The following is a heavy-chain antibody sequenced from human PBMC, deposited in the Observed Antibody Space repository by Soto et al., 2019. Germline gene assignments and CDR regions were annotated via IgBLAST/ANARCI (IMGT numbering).Heavy chain of an antibody. CDR3: ARDYKICSYNSGCLPQAFDI. Sequence: QVQLVESGGGVVQPGRSLRLSCATSGFTFSSYALHWVRQAPGKGLEWVAVISYDGINKYYADSVKGRFTISGDNSKNTMYLQMNSLRAEDTAGYYCARDYKICSYNSGCLPQAFDIWGQGTMVAVSS. CDR1: GFTFSSYA. D-gene: IGHD6-19*01. CDR2: ISYDGINK. J-gene: IGHJ3*02. V-gene: IGHV3-30-3*01.